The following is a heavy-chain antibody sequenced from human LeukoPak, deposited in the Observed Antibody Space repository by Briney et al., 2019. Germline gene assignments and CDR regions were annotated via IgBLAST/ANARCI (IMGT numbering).Heavy chain of an antibody. CDR1: GGSFSGYY. CDR2: INHSGST. V-gene: IGHV4-34*01. D-gene: IGHD2-2*01. Sequence: SETLSLTCAVYGGSFSGYYWSWIRQPPGKGLEWIGEINHSGSTNYDPSLKSRVTISVDTSKNQFSLKLSSVTAADTAVYYCARIGYYSSTSCYPYYMDVWGKGTTVTVSS. CDR3: ARIGYYSSTSCYPYYMDV. J-gene: IGHJ6*03.